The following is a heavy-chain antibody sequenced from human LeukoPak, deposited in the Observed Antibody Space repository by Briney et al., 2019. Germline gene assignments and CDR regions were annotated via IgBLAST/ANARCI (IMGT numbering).Heavy chain of an antibody. CDR3: ARVYVRYGSDV. CDR1: GFTFSSYS. V-gene: IGHV3-48*02. CDR2: ISSSSTI. Sequence: GGSLRLSCAASGFTFSSYSMNWVRQAPGKGLEWVSYISSSSTIYYADSVKGRFTISRDNAKNSLYLQMNSLRDEDTAVYYCARVYVRYGSDVWGQGTTVTVSS. J-gene: IGHJ6*02. D-gene: IGHD3-10*01.